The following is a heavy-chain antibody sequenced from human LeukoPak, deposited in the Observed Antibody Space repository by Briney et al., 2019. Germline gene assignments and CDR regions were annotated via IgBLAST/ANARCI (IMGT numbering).Heavy chain of an antibody. Sequence: GGSLRLSCAASGFTFSTYSMNWVRQAPGKGLEWVSSISSSSSYIYYADSVKGRFTISRDNAKNSLYLQMNSLGAEDTAVYYCARDLSYYGSGSSHFDYWGQGTLVTVSS. CDR2: ISSSSSYI. J-gene: IGHJ4*02. CDR3: ARDLSYYGSGSSHFDY. D-gene: IGHD3-10*01. CDR1: GFTFSTYS. V-gene: IGHV3-21*01.